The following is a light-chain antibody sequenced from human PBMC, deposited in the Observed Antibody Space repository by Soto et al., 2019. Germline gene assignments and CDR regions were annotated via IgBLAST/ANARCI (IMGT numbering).Light chain of an antibody. V-gene: IGLV2-11*01. Sequence: QSALTQPPSVSGSPGQSITISCTGTSSDVGCYNSVSWYQQYPGKAPKLIIYDVNKRPSGVSDRFSGSKFANTASLTISGLQLEDDADYYCCSYAGSYTWVFGGGTKLTVL. CDR2: DVN. J-gene: IGLJ3*02. CDR1: SSDVGCYNS. CDR3: CSYAGSYTWV.